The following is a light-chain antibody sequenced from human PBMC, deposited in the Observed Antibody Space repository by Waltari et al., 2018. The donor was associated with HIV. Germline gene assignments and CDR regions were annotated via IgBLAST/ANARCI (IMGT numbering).Light chain of an antibody. CDR1: SSDVGRYNL. CDR2: EVS. Sequence: QSALTQPAYVSGSPGQSITISCTGTSSDVGRYNLVSWYQQHPGKAPKLMIYEVSKRPSGVSNRFSGSKSGNTASLTISGLQAEDEADYYCCSYAGSSTPVFGGGTKLTVL. V-gene: IGLV2-23*02. J-gene: IGLJ2*01. CDR3: CSYAGSSTPV.